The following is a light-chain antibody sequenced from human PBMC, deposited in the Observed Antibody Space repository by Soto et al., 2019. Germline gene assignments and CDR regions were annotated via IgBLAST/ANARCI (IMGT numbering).Light chain of an antibody. Sequence: EIVLTQSPGTLSLSPGERATLSCRASQSVPDSSLAWYQQRPGQTPRLLISAASNRAAAIPDRFRGSGSGTDFTLTINTLEPEDSAVYYCQQYGSAPWTFRPGTKVEIK. J-gene: IGKJ1*01. CDR1: QSVPDSS. V-gene: IGKV3-20*01. CDR2: AAS. CDR3: QQYGSAPWT.